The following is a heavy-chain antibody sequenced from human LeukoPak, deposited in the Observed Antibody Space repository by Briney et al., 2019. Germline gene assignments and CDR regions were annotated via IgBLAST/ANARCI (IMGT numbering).Heavy chain of an antibody. CDR3: ASYYGDYFYGMDV. J-gene: IGHJ6*02. CDR1: GYTFPSYG. V-gene: IGHV1-18*01. Sequence: ASVKVSCKASGYTFPSYGITWVRQAPGQGLEWMGWISAYNGNTNYAQKLQGRVTMTTDTSTSTAYMELRSLRSDDTAVYYCASYYGDYFYGMDVWGQGTTVTVSS. D-gene: IGHD4-17*01. CDR2: ISAYNGNT.